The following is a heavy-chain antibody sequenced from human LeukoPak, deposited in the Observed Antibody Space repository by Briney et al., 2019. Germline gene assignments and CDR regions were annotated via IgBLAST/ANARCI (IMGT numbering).Heavy chain of an antibody. Sequence: SETLSLTCTVSGGSISSYYWSWIRQPAGKGLEWIGRIYTSGSTNYNPSLKSRVTMSVDTSKNQFSLKLSSVTAADTAVYYCASDRGPYCSSTSCYPPSLEYWGQGTLVTVSS. CDR1: GGSISSYY. V-gene: IGHV4-4*07. CDR2: IYTSGST. J-gene: IGHJ4*02. CDR3: ASDRGPYCSSTSCYPPSLEY. D-gene: IGHD2-2*01.